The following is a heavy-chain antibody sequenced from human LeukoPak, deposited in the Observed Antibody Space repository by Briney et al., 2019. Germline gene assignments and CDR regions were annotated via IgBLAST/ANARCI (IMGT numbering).Heavy chain of an antibody. CDR1: GGSISSYY. Sequence: ETLSLTCTVSGGSISSYYWSWIRQPPGKGLEWIGYIYYSGSTNCNPSLKSRVTISVDTSKNQFTLKLSSVTAADTAVYYCARVNTAMVQRSYYFDYWGQGTLVTVSS. J-gene: IGHJ4*02. CDR3: ARVNTAMVQRSYYFDY. V-gene: IGHV4-59*01. D-gene: IGHD5-18*01. CDR2: IYYSGST.